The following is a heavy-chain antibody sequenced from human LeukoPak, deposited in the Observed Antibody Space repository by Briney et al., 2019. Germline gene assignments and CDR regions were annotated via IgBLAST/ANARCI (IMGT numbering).Heavy chain of an antibody. J-gene: IGHJ4*02. CDR3: ARDPKHSGGYYPDY. Sequence: GGSLRLSCEASGFTFSSYAMSWVRQAPGKGLEWVSAINDGSSSTYYADSVKGRFTISRDNSKNTLYLQMNSLRAEDTAIYYCARDPKHSGGYYPDYWGQGTLVTVSS. CDR1: GFTFSSYA. V-gene: IGHV3-23*01. D-gene: IGHD1-26*01. CDR2: INDGSSST.